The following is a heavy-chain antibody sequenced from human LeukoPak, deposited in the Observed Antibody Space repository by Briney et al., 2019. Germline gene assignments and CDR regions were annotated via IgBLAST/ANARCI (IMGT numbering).Heavy chain of an antibody. V-gene: IGHV3-30*04. CDR1: GFTFSSYA. D-gene: IGHD4-17*01. J-gene: IGHJ6*02. CDR3: ARDLTVTKDYYYGMDV. CDR2: ISYVGSNK. Sequence: GSLRLSCAASGFTFSSYAMHWVRQAPGKGLEWVAVISYVGSNKYYADSVKGRFTISRDNSKNTLYLQMNSLRAEDTAVYYCARDLTVTKDYYYGMDVWGQGTTVTVSS.